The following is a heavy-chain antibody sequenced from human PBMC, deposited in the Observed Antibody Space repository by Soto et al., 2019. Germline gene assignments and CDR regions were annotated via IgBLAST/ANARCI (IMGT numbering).Heavy chain of an antibody. J-gene: IGHJ6*02. CDR3: ARAGWRSGSYRGGYYYYGMDV. D-gene: IGHD3-22*01. CDR2: INPNSGGT. V-gene: IGHV1-2*02. CDR1: GYTFTGYY. Sequence: GASVKVSCKASGYTFTGYYMHWVRQAPGQGLEWMGWINPNSGGTNYAQKFQGRVTMTRDTSISTAYMELSRLRSDDTAVYYCARAGWRSGSYRGGYYYYGMDVWGQGTTVTVPS.